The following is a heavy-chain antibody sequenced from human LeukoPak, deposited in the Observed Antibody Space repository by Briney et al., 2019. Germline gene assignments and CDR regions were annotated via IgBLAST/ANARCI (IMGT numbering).Heavy chain of an antibody. D-gene: IGHD3-22*01. Sequence: ASVKVSCKTSNYTFTNYGISWVRQAPGQGLEWMGWISADNGNTKYAQRFQGRVTMTTDTSTNTAYMELRSLRSDDTAVYYCAKDAEVSHSHSATRGYYYYWGQGTLVTVSS. CDR2: ISADNGNT. CDR3: AKDAEVSHSHSATRGYYYY. J-gene: IGHJ4*02. V-gene: IGHV1-18*01. CDR1: NYTFTNYG.